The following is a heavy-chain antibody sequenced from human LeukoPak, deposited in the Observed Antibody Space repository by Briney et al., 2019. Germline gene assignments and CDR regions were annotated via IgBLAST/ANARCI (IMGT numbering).Heavy chain of an antibody. J-gene: IGHJ3*02. CDR2: ITSNGSKK. V-gene: IGHV3-30-3*01. D-gene: IGHD3-10*01. CDR1: GFTFSTYA. CDR3: ARTSLQYFGSGTYSLDVFDI. Sequence: PGGSLRLSCAASGFTFSTYALHWIRQAPGKGLEWVAAITSNGSKKYYADSVKGRFTISRDNSKNTLYVQMNSLRADDTAVYFCARTSLQYFGSGTYSLDVFDIWGQGTMVTVSS.